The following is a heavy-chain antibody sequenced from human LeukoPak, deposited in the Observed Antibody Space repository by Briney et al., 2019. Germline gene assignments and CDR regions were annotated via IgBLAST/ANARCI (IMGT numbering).Heavy chain of an antibody. Sequence: PGGSLRLSCAASGFTFSSYEMNWVRQAPGKGLEWVSCISSSGSTVYYADSVKGRFTISRDNAKNSLYLQMNSLRAEDTAVYYCARVEIVVVPAAISYYYYYYMDVWGKGTTVTVSS. V-gene: IGHV3-48*03. D-gene: IGHD2-2*03. CDR3: ARVEIVVVPAAISYYYYYYMDV. J-gene: IGHJ6*03. CDR2: ISSSGSTV. CDR1: GFTFSSYE.